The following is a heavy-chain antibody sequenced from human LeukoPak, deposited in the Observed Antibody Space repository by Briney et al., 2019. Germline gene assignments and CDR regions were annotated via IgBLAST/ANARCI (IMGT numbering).Heavy chain of an antibody. J-gene: IGHJ4*02. Sequence: GGSLRLSCAASGFTFSSYWMHWVRQAPGKGLVWVSRINTDGSSTIYADSVKGRFTISRDNAKNTLYLQMNSLRAEDTAVYYCASMDYDFWSGYYFDYWGQGTLVTVSS. V-gene: IGHV3-74*01. CDR2: INTDGSST. CDR1: GFTFSSYW. D-gene: IGHD3-3*01. CDR3: ASMDYDFWSGYYFDY.